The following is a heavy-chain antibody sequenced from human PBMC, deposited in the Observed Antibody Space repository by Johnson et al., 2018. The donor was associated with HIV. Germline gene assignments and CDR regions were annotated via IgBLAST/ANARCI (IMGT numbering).Heavy chain of an antibody. J-gene: IGHJ3*02. CDR2: IQYDGSNK. V-gene: IGHV3-30*02. CDR3: AKSWHSGSLYDAFHI. CDR1: GFTFRDYG. Sequence: QVQLVESGGGVVQPRGSLRLSCAASGFTFRDYGMHWVRQAPGKGLEWVAFIQYDGSNKYYADSVRGRFTISRDNSKNTLYLQMNSRRAEDTAVYYCAKSWHSGSLYDAFHIWGQGTMVTVSS. D-gene: IGHD1-26*01.